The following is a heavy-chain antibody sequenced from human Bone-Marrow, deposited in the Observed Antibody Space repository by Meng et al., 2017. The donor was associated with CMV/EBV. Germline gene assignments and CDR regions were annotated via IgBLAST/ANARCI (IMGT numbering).Heavy chain of an antibody. CDR1: GFTFTLHS. D-gene: IGHD4/OR15-4a*01. V-gene: IGHV3-48*04. CDR2: ISSSSSTI. Sequence: GESLKISCAASGFTFTLHSMNWVRQAPGKGLEWVAYISSSSSTIYYADSVKGRFTISRDNAEESLYPQMNSLRAEDTAVYYCARSLGAVYYYGMDVWGQGTTVTVSS. CDR3: ARSLGAVYYYGMDV. J-gene: IGHJ6*02.